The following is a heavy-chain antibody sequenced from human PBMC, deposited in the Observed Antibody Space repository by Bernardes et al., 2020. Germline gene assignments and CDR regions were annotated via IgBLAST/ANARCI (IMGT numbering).Heavy chain of an antibody. CDR2: ISAYNGNT. Sequence: ASVKVSCKASGYTFTSYGISWVRQAPGQGLEWMGWISAYNGNTNYAQKFQGRVTMTEDTSTDTAYMELSSLRSEDTAVYYCATDLANSGYDSPRLNWYFDLWGRGTLVTVSS. D-gene: IGHD5-12*01. CDR3: ATDLANSGYDSPRLNWYFDL. V-gene: IGHV1-18*01. CDR1: GYTFTSYG. J-gene: IGHJ2*01.